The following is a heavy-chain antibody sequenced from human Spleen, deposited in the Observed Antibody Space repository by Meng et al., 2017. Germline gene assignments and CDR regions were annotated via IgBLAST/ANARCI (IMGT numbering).Heavy chain of an antibody. V-gene: IGHV4-59*08. J-gene: IGHJ4*02. D-gene: IGHD6-6*01. CDR1: GGSISSYY. CDR3: ARAVGQLVTRFDF. CDR2: IYYSGST. Sequence: QVQLQESGPGLVKPSETLSLTCAVSGGSISSYYWSWFRQSPGKGLEWIGYIYYSGSTYYNPSLKSRVTMSVDTSKDQFSLKLSSVTAADTAVYYCARAVGQLVTRFDFWGQGTLVTVSS.